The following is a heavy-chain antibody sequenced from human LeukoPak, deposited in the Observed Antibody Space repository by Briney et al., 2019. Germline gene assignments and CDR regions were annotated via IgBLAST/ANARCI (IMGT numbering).Heavy chain of an antibody. D-gene: IGHD7-27*01. CDR3: AKAFPAGDDFDYYYGMDV. J-gene: IGHJ6*02. CDR1: GFTFSSYG. Sequence: GSLRLSCAASGFTFSSYGMHWVRQAPGKGLEWVAVISYDGSNKYYADSVKGRFTISRDNSKNTLYLQMNSLRAEDTAVYYCAKAFPAGDDFDYYYGMDVWGQGTTVTLSS. V-gene: IGHV3-30*18. CDR2: ISYDGSNK.